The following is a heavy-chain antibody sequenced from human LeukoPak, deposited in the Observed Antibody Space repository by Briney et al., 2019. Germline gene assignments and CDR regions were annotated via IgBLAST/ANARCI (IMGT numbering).Heavy chain of an antibody. Sequence: GGSLRLSCAASGITFSGYAMRWVRQAPGKGLEWVAVLSYDGSNKYYANSGKGRFTISRDNSKNTLYLQMNSLRPEDTAVYYCARGRSGHYPLLDYWGQGTLVTVSS. CDR3: ARGRSGHYPLLDY. J-gene: IGHJ4*02. V-gene: IGHV3-30*04. D-gene: IGHD3-22*01. CDR2: LSYDGSNK. CDR1: GITFSGYA.